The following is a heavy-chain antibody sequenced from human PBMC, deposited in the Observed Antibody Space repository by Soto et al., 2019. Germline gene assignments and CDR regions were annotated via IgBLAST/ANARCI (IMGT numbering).Heavy chain of an antibody. CDR3: VRVAAAGGGNWFDP. J-gene: IGHJ5*02. D-gene: IGHD6-13*01. CDR1: GGSINSSSNY. Sequence: LSLTCTVSGGSINSSSNYWGWIRQPPGKGLEWIGSVYKSGSTYPNPSLQSRLTISVDTSKNQFSLKLSSVTAADTAVYYCVRVAAAGGGNWFDPWGQGTLVTVSS. CDR2: VYKSGST. V-gene: IGHV4-39*01.